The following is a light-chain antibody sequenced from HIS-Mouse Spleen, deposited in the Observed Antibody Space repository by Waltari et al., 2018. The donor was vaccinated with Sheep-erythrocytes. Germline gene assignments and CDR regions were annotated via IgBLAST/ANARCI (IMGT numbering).Light chain of an antibody. Sequence: AIQLTQSPSSLSASVGDRVTITCRASQGISSALAWYQQKPGNAPKLLIYDASSLESGVPARFSGSGSGTDFTLTISSLQPEDVATDYCQQFNSYPLTCGGGTKVEIK. V-gene: IGKV1-13*02. CDR2: DAS. J-gene: IGKJ4*01. CDR3: QQFNSYPLT. CDR1: QGISSA.